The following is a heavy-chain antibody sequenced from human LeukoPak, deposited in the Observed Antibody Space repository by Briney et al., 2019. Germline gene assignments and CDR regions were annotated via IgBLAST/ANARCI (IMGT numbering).Heavy chain of an antibody. V-gene: IGHV3-21*01. CDR1: GFTFSRYA. CDR3: AKERVRGVIFDAFDI. D-gene: IGHD3-10*01. J-gene: IGHJ3*02. CDR2: ISTGGDYK. Sequence: GGSLRLSCAASGFTFSRYAMNWVRQAPGKGLEWVSYISTGGDYKFYADSLKGRFTVSRDNAKNSLFLQMDSLRAEDTAVYYCAKERVRGVIFDAFDIWGQGTMVTVCS.